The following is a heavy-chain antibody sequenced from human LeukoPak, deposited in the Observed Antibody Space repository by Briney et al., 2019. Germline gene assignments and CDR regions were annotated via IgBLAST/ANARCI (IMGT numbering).Heavy chain of an antibody. CDR2: INSDGSIT. CDR1: EFTFSSYW. V-gene: IGHV3-74*01. CDR3: TRGGVDY. J-gene: IGHJ4*02. D-gene: IGHD3-10*01. Sequence: QPGGSLRLSCAASEFTFSSYWMHWVRHAPGKGLVWVSRINSDGSITTYADSVKGRFTISRDNAKNTLYLQMNSLRAEDTAMYYCTRGGVDYWGQGTLVTVSS.